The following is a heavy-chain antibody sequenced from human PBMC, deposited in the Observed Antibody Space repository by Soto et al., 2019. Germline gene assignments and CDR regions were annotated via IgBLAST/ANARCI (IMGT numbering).Heavy chain of an antibody. V-gene: IGHV1-69*02. Sequence: QVQLVQSGAEVKKPGSSVKVSCKASGGTFRSYTISWVRQAPGQGLEWMGRIIPLLGIANYAQKLQGRVTITADNTTSTAYVELRSLGSEYTAAYYCARGEPGYYPKAYYYYMDVWGKGTTVAVSS. CDR3: ARGEPGYYPKAYYYYMDV. D-gene: IGHD3-10*01. CDR2: IIPLLGIA. CDR1: GGTFRSYT. J-gene: IGHJ6*03.